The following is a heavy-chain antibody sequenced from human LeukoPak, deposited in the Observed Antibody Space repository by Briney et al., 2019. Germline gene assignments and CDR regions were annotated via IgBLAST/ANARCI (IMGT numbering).Heavy chain of an antibody. D-gene: IGHD3-10*01. CDR2: IKEDGSEK. Sequence: GGSLRLSCAASGFTFSTYWMTWVRQAPGKGLEWVANIKEDGSEKHYVDSGKGRFTISRDNAKNSLYLQMDSLRVEDTDVYYCASGGHVDYCGQGNLVTVSS. J-gene: IGHJ4*02. CDR1: GFTFSTYW. CDR3: ASGGHVDY. V-gene: IGHV3-7*01.